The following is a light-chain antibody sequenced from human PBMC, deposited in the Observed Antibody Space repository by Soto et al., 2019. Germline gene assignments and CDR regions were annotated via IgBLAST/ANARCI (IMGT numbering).Light chain of an antibody. V-gene: IGLV2-23*02. Sequence: QSVLTQPASVSGSPGQSITISCTGTSSDVGSYKLVSWYQQHPGKAPKLMIYEVTKRPSGASNRCSGSKSGNTASLTISGLQAEDEPEYYCCSYAGSSWVFGGGTKLTVL. J-gene: IGLJ3*02. CDR2: EVT. CDR3: CSYAGSSWV. CDR1: SSDVGSYKL.